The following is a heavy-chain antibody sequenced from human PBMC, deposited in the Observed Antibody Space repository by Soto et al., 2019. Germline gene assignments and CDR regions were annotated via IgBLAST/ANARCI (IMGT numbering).Heavy chain of an antibody. CDR3: VRVGAVAANGGFFDY. Sequence: QVQLQESGPGLVKPSETLSLTCNVSGGSISTYYWTWIRQPAGKGLDWIGRIHGSGSTAYSPSLRGRLTRAVDTSKNQLSLKVTSVTAADTAVYYCVRVGAVAANGGFFDYWGQGTLVTVSA. D-gene: IGHD6-19*01. CDR1: GGSISTYY. CDR2: IHGSGST. J-gene: IGHJ4*02. V-gene: IGHV4-4*07.